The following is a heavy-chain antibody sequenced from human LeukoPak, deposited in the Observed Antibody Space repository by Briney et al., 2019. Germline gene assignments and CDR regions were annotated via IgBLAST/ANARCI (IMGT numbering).Heavy chain of an antibody. J-gene: IGHJ5*02. V-gene: IGHV4-4*02. CDR2: IYHSGST. CDR1: GGSISSNNW. Sequence: DPSETLSLTCAVSGGSISSNNWWSWVRQPPGKGLEWIGEIYHSGSTNYNPSLKSRVTISVDKYKNQFSLKLTSVTAADTAVYYCAGDERRGNYGHWFDPWGQGTLVTVSS. CDR3: AGDERRGNYGHWFDP. D-gene: IGHD3-16*01.